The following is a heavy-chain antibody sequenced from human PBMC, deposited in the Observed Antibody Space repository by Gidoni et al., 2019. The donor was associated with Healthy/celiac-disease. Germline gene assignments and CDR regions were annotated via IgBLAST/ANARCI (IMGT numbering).Heavy chain of an antibody. CDR3: ARDMTAARPAY. D-gene: IGHD6-6*01. CDR2: IKQDGSEK. CDR1: GFTFRSYW. J-gene: IGHJ4*02. V-gene: IGHV3-7*01. Sequence: EVQLVESGGGLVPPGGSLSLSCAASGFTFRSYWMSWVRQAPGKGLEWVANIKQDGSEKYYVDSVKGRFTISRDNAKNSLYLQMNSLRAEDTAVYYCARDMTAARPAYWGQGTLVTVSS.